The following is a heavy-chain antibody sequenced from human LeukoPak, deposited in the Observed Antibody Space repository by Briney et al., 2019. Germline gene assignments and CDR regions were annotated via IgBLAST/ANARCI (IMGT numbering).Heavy chain of an antibody. D-gene: IGHD3-22*01. CDR1: GYTFTGYY. V-gene: IGHV1-69*13. CDR3: AREKIGYYDSSGRGWFDP. CDR2: IIPIFGTA. J-gene: IGHJ5*02. Sequence: SVKVSCKASGYTFTGYYMHWVRQAPGQGLEWMGGIIPIFGTANYAQKFQGRVTITADESTSTAYMELSSLRSEDTAVYYCAREKIGYYDSSGRGWFDPWGQGTLVTVSS.